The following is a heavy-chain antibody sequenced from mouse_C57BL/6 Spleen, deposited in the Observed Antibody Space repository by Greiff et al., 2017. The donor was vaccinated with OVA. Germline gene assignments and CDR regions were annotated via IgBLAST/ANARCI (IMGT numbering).Heavy chain of an antibody. CDR3: AATVVARGYFDV. CDR2: IDPSDSYT. CDR1: GYTFTSYW. J-gene: IGHJ1*03. Sequence: QVQLQQPGAELVRPGTSVKLSCKASGYTFTSYWMHWVKQRPGQGLEWIGVIDPSDSYTNYNQKFKGKATLTVDTSSSTAYMQLSSLTSEDSAVYYCAATVVARGYFDVWGTGTTVTVSS. D-gene: IGHD1-1*01. V-gene: IGHV1-59*01.